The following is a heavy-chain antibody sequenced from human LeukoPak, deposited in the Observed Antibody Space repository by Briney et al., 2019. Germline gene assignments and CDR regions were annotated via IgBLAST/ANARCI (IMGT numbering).Heavy chain of an antibody. J-gene: IGHJ4*02. CDR3: ARQGGVGATGFDDC. Sequence: SETLSLTCTVSGGSISGYYWSWIRQPPGKGLQWIGSISYSGNTHYNPSLKSRVAISVDTSKTQFSLKLSSVTAADTAVYYCARQGGVGATGFDDCWGQGTLVTVSS. CDR2: ISYSGNT. CDR1: GGSISGYY. V-gene: IGHV4-39*01. D-gene: IGHD1-26*01.